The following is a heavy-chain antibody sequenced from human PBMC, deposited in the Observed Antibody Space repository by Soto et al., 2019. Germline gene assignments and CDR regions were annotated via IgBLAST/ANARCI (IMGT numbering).Heavy chain of an antibody. CDR1: GGSIRGYS. CDR2: VYYSGGT. CDR3: ARARGGYFDY. V-gene: IGHV4-59*01. J-gene: IGHJ4*02. Sequence: SETLSLTCTVSGGSIRGYSWSWIRQSPGKGLEWIGYVYYSGGTNYSPSLKGRVTISVDTTENQISLKLSSVTAADTAVYYCARARGGYFDYWGQGTLVTVSS.